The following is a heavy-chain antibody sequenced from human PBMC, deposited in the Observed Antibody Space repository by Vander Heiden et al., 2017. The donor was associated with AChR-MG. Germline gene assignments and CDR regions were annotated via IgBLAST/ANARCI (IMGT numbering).Heavy chain of an antibody. V-gene: IGHV3-30-3*01. D-gene: IGHD5-18*01. CDR2: ISYDGSNK. Sequence: QVQLVESGGGVVQPGRSLRLSCAASGFTFSSYAMQWVRQAPGKGLEWVAVISYDGSNKYYADSVKGRFTISRDNSKNTLYLQMNSLRAEDTAVYYCARVGYSYGYYFDYWCQGPLVTVSS. J-gene: IGHJ4*02. CDR1: GFTFSSYA. CDR3: ARVGYSYGYYFDY.